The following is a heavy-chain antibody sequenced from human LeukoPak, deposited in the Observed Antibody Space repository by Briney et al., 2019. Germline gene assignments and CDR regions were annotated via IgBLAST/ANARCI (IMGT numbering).Heavy chain of an antibody. CDR2: IYYSGST. V-gene: IGHV4-39*01. Sequence: PSETLSLTCTVSGYSISSSYYWGWIRQPPGKGLEWIGSIYYSGSTYYNPSLKSRVTISVDTSKNQFSLKLSSVTAADTAVYYCARQRGYSYGLFDYWGQGTLVTVSS. D-gene: IGHD5-18*01. CDR3: ARQRGYSYGLFDY. CDR1: GYSISSSYY. J-gene: IGHJ4*02.